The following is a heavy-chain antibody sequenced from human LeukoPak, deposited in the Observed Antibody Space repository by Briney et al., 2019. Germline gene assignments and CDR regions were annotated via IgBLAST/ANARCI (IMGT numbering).Heavy chain of an antibody. Sequence: PGGSLRLSCAASGFTFSSYEMNWVRQAPGKGLEWVSYISSSGSTIYYADSVKGRFTISRDNAKNSLYLQMNSLRAEDTAVYYCTGDSSVAFGSGRVSWFDPWGQGTLVTVSS. CDR3: TGDSSVAFGSGRVSWFDP. V-gene: IGHV3-48*03. CDR2: ISSSGSTI. D-gene: IGHD3-10*01. J-gene: IGHJ5*02. CDR1: GFTFSSYE.